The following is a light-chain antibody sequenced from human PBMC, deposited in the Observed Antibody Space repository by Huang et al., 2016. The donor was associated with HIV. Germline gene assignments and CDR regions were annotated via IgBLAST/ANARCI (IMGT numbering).Light chain of an antibody. CDR3: QQYNDWLSLT. J-gene: IGKJ4*01. V-gene: IGKV3-15*01. CDR1: QSISNN. CDR2: GAS. Sequence: EIVMTQSPATLSVSPGERATLSCRASQSISNNLAWYQQKPGQAPRRLVYGASTRATGVPVRFSGSGSGTVFTLTISSLQFEDSAVYYCQQYNDWLSLTFGGGTKVGIK.